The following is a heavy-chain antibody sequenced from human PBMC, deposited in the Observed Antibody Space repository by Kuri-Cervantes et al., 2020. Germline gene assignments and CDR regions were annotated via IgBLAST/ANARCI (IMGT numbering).Heavy chain of an antibody. J-gene: IGHJ4*02. D-gene: IGHD5-24*01. V-gene: IGHV4-38-2*01. Sequence: GSLRLSCAVSGYSISSGYYWGWIRQPPGKGLEWIGEIYHSGSANYNPSLKSRVTISVDKSKNQFSLKLSSVTAADTAVYYCARGAVEMATITLDYWGQGTLVTVSS. CDR1: GYSISSGYY. CDR2: IYHSGSA. CDR3: ARGAVEMATITLDY.